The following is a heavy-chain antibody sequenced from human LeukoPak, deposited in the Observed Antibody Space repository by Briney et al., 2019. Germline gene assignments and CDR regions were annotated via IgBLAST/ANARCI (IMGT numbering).Heavy chain of an antibody. J-gene: IGHJ4*02. CDR2: INHSGST. Sequence: SETLSLTCTVSGGSISSSSYYWGWIRQPPGKGLEWIGEINHSGSTNYNPSLKSRVTISVDTSKNQFSLKLSSVTAADTAVYYCARVSEYQPAPDYWGQGTLVTVSS. V-gene: IGHV4-39*07. CDR3: ARVSEYQPAPDY. CDR1: GGSISSSSYY. D-gene: IGHD2-2*01.